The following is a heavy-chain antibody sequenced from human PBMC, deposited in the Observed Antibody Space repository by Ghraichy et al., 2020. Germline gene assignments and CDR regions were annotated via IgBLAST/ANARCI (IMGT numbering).Heavy chain of an antibody. Sequence: GGSLRLSCAASGFTFSSYWMHWVRQAPGKGLVWVSAIKGDGRSARYADSVRGRFTISRDNAKNTLDLQMTSLTDEDTALYYCARDPERGDGYNLDYWGQGTPVTVSS. J-gene: IGHJ4*02. CDR3: ARDPERGDGYNLDY. V-gene: IGHV3-74*01. CDR1: GFTFSSYW. CDR2: IKGDGRSA. D-gene: IGHD5-24*01.